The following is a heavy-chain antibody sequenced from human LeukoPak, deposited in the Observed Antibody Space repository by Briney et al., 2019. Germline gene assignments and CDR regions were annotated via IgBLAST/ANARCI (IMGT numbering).Heavy chain of an antibody. CDR2: IIPIFGTA. V-gene: IGHV1-69*05. CDR3: ARGKWDYDFWSGPFDY. D-gene: IGHD3-3*01. Sequence: GASVKVSCKASGGTFSSYAISWVRQAPGQGLEWMGGIIPIFGTANYARKFQGRVTITTDESTSTAYMELSSLRSEDTAVYYCARGKWDYDFWSGPFDYWGQGTLVTVSS. CDR1: GGTFSSYA. J-gene: IGHJ4*02.